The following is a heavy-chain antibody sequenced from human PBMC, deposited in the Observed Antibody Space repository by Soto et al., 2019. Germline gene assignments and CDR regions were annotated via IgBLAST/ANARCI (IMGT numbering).Heavy chain of an antibody. J-gene: IGHJ5*02. CDR1: GFTFGDFA. V-gene: IGHV3-49*03. D-gene: IGHD6-13*01. CDR2: IRGNGFGGTA. CDR3: ARDGLAAAGTGWFDP. Sequence: PGGSLRLSCTASGFTFGDFAMSWFRQAPGKGMEWVGFIRGNGFGGTAEYAASVKGRFTISRDNAKNSLYLQMNSLRAEDTAVYYCARDGLAAAGTGWFDPWGQGTLVTVSS.